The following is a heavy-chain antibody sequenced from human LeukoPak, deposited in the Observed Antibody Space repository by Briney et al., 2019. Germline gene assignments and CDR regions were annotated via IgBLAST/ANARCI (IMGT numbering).Heavy chain of an antibody. V-gene: IGHV3-23*01. CDR3: AKVRVNDYVWGSYRYPFDY. CDR2: ISGSGVMT. Sequence: PGGSLRLSCAASGFTFSDYAMTWVRQAPGKGLEWVATISGSGVMTYYADSVKGRFTISRDNSKNTLYLQMNSLRAEDTAVYYCAKVRVNDYVWGSYRYPFDYWGQGALVTVSS. D-gene: IGHD3-16*02. CDR1: GFTFSDYA. J-gene: IGHJ4*02.